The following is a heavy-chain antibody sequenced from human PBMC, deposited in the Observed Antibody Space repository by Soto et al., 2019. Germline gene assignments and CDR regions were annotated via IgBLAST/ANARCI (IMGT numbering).Heavy chain of an antibody. CDR1: GLTFSASA. CDR3: WRHYARWGSCDY. D-gene: IGHD2-21*01. V-gene: IGHV3-73*01. Sequence: GGSLRLSCVASGLTFSASAMHWVRQASGKGLEWVGRIRNKADKYATVYAAPVQGRFTISRDDSKSMAYLQMNSLKTEDTAVYYCWRHYARWGSCDYWGQGTLVT. CDR2: IRNKADKYAT. J-gene: IGHJ4*02.